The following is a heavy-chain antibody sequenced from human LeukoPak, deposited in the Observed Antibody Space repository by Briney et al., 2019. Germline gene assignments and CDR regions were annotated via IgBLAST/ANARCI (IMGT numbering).Heavy chain of an antibody. Sequence: GGSLRLSCAASGFTVSSNYMSWVRQAPGKGLEWVSMIYSGGGTYYADFVKGRFTISRDNSKNTLYLQMNSLRAEDTAVYYCARGELTTGNAFDIWGQGTMVTVSS. CDR3: ARGELTTGNAFDI. V-gene: IGHV3-53*01. J-gene: IGHJ3*02. CDR2: IYSGGGT. D-gene: IGHD3-22*01. CDR1: GFTVSSNY.